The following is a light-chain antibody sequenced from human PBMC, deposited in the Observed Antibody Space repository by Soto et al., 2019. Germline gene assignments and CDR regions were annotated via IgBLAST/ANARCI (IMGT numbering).Light chain of an antibody. CDR3: GTWDTGLSFYA. CDR1: FSNIGNNY. J-gene: IGLJ1*01. Sequence: QSVLTQPPSVSAAPGQEVTISCSGSFSNIGNNYVSWYQQLPGTAPKLLIYDNDKRPSGIPDRFSGSKSATSATLVITGLQTGDEADYYCGTWDTGLSFYALGRGTKVNV. CDR2: DND. V-gene: IGLV1-51*01.